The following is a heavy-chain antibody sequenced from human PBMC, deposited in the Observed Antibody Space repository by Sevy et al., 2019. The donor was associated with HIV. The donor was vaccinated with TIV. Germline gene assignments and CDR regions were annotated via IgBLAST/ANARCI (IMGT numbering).Heavy chain of an antibody. V-gene: IGHV3-48*03. CDR1: GFTFTSYE. D-gene: IGHD3-22*01. CDR2: IISSAKSI. J-gene: IGHJ4*02. Sequence: GGSLRLSCTASGFTFTSYEMNWVHQAPGKGLEWVSSIISSAKSIYYADSVKGRFTVSRDNAKNSLFLQMNSLRAEDTAIYYCARGPHYYYDSTSFFEYWGQGTLVTVSS. CDR3: ARGPHYYYDSTSFFEY.